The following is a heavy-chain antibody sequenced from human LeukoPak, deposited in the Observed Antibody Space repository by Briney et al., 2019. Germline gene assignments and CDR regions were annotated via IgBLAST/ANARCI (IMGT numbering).Heavy chain of an antibody. CDR1: GFTFSNYE. D-gene: IGHD6-19*01. V-gene: IGHV3-15*04. J-gene: IGHJ4*02. CDR3: TTEDWLAIGG. CDR2: IERKADGGTS. Sequence: GGSLRLSCAASGFTFSNYEMNWVRQAPGKGLEWVGRIERKADGGTSDYAAPVKGRFTISRDDSQNTLYLQMNSLKIEDTAVYYCTTEDWLAIGGWGQGTLVTVSS.